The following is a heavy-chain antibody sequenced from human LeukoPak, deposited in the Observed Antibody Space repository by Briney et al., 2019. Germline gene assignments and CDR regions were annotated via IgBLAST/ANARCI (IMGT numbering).Heavy chain of an antibody. CDR2: ISGSGGET. J-gene: IGHJ2*01. Sequence: GGSLRLSCAASGFTFSSYGMSWARQAPGKGLEWVSTISGSGGETNYADSVKGRFTISRDNSKHTLYLQMSSLRAEDTAVYYCASGLAVTATTYWYFDLWGRGTLVTVSS. D-gene: IGHD2-21*02. CDR3: ASGLAVTATTYWYFDL. CDR1: GFTFSSYG. V-gene: IGHV3-23*01.